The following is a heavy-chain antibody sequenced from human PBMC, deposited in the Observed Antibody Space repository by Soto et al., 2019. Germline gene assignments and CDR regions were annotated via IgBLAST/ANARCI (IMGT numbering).Heavy chain of an antibody. CDR2: ISAFNADT. CDR3: ATGTRIAPSPKNY. D-gene: IGHD6-6*01. J-gene: IGHJ4*02. V-gene: IGHV1-18*01. CDR1: GYTFTSYG. Sequence: ASVKVSCKASGYTFTSYGVSWVRQAPGQGLEWMGWISAFNADTNSAQSLQGRVTLTRDTSTSTAYMELRSLISDDTAVYYFATGTRIAPSPKNYWGQGTLVTASP.